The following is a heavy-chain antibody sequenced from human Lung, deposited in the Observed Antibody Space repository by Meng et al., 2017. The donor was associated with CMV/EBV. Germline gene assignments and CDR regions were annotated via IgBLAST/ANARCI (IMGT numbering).Heavy chain of an antibody. J-gene: IGHJ5*02. CDR1: GGTFSSYA. V-gene: IGHV1-69*10. CDR2: IIPILGIA. D-gene: IGHD6-13*01. Sequence: SGGTFSSYAISWVRQSPRQGLEWMGGIIPILGIANYAQKFQGRVTITADKSTSTAYMELSSLRSEDTAVYYCARESRGAAAGWRWFDPWGQGTLVTVSS. CDR3: ARESRGAAAGWRWFDP.